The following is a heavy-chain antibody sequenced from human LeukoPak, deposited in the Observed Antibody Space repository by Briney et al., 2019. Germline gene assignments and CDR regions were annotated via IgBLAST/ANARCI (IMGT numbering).Heavy chain of an antibody. J-gene: IGHJ4*02. CDR3: ARVEDGYNKHDY. CDR1: GFTFSSYS. CDR2: ISSSSSYI. Sequence: GGSLRLSCAASGFTFSSYSMNWVRQAPGKGLEWVSSISSSSSYIYYADSVKGRFTISRDNAKNSLYLQMNSLRAEDTAVYYCARVEDGYNKHDYWGQGTLVTVSS. D-gene: IGHD5-24*01. V-gene: IGHV3-21*01.